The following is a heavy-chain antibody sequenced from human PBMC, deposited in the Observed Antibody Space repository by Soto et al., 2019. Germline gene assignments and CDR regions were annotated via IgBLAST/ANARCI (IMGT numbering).Heavy chain of an antibody. CDR3: ARDRGRKGRGSYYRSSFDP. D-gene: IGHD1-26*01. J-gene: IGHJ5*02. CDR2: IIPIFGTA. Sequence: SVKVSCKASGGTFSSYAISWVRQAPGQGLEWMGGIIPIFGTANYAQKFQGRVTITADESTSTAYRELSSLRSEDTAVYYCARDRGRKGRGSYYRSSFDPRCQGTLVTVAS. CDR1: GGTFSSYA. V-gene: IGHV1-69*13.